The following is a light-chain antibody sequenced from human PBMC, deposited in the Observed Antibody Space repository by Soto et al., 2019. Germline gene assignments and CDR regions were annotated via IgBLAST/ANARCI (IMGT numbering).Light chain of an antibody. J-gene: IGKJ1*01. CDR3: PQYNTWPPWT. Sequence: ILMTQSPATLSVSPGERATLSCRASQSVSNNLAWYQQKPGQAPRLLIYDASTRATGIPARFSGSGSGTEFTLTISGLQSEDFAVYYCPQYNTWPPWTFGQGTKVEIK. CDR1: QSVSNN. V-gene: IGKV3-15*01. CDR2: DAS.